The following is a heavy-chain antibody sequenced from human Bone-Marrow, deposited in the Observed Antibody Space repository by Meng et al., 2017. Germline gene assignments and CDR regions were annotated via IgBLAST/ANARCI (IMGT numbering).Heavy chain of an antibody. CDR2: INHRERT. V-gene: IGHV4-34*01. Sequence: VQLQAGGGRLLKPLETLSLTCAVYGGSFRGYYWSWIRQPPGKGLEWIGEINHRERTNYNPSLKSRDTISVDTSKNQFSLKLSSVTAADTAVYYCARVGVVVITPNWFDPWGQGTLVTVSS. D-gene: IGHD3-22*01. CDR1: GGSFRGYY. CDR3: ARVGVVVITPNWFDP. J-gene: IGHJ5*02.